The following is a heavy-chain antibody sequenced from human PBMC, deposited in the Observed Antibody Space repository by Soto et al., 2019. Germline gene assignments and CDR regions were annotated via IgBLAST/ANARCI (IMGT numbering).Heavy chain of an antibody. V-gene: IGHV3-7*01. CDR3: VRGWPYYSDSSGRYFNY. Sequence: GSLRLTCAASGFTFSNYWMTCVRQAPGKGLQWVANIKHDGSEKYYVDSVKGRFTISRDNTKSSLYLQMTSLRAEDRAVYYCVRGWPYYSDSSGRYFNYWGQGTPVTVSS. D-gene: IGHD3-22*01. CDR1: GFTFSNYW. CDR2: IKHDGSEK. J-gene: IGHJ4*02.